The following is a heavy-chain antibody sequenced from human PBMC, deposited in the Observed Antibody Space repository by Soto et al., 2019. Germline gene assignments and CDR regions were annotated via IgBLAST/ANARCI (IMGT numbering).Heavy chain of an antibody. CDR1: GGSISSYY. V-gene: IGHV4-4*07. CDR3: AREELAARLDWFDP. D-gene: IGHD6-6*01. Sequence: QVQLQESGPGLVKPSETLSLTCTVSGGSISSYYWSWLRQPPGKGLEWIGRIYTSGSTNYNPSLKSRVTMSVDTSKNQFSLKLSSVTAADTAVYYCAREELAARLDWFDPWGQGTLVTVSS. CDR2: IYTSGST. J-gene: IGHJ5*02.